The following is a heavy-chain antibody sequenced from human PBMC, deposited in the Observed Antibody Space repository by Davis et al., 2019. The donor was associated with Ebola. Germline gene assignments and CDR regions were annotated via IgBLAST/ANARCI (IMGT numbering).Heavy chain of an antibody. CDR2: ISGYDGVT. CDR1: GYNFNRYG. Sequence: ASVKVSCKTSGYNFNRYGISWVRQVPGQGLEWMGWISGYDGVTKYSEKYEGRITLTTDTSTSTAYMELRSLRSDDTAVYYCARSVTMVQGSGWFDPWGQGTLVTVSS. CDR3: ARSVTMVQGSGWFDP. J-gene: IGHJ5*02. D-gene: IGHD3-10*01. V-gene: IGHV1-18*01.